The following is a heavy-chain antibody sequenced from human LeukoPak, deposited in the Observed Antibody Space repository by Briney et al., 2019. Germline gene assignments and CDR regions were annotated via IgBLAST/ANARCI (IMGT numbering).Heavy chain of an antibody. CDR2: IYTSGST. CDR1: GGSISSYY. D-gene: IGHD3-22*01. Sequence: SETLSLTCTVSGGSISSYYWSWIRQPAGKGLGWIGRIYTSGSTNYNPSLKSRVTMSVDTSKNQFSLKLSSVTAADTAVYYCARVGDSSGGAYYYYMDVWGKGTTVTVSS. CDR3: ARVGDSSGGAYYYYMDV. V-gene: IGHV4-4*07. J-gene: IGHJ6*03.